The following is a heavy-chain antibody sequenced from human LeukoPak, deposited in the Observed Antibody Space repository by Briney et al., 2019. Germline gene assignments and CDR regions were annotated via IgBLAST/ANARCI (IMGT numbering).Heavy chain of an antibody. J-gene: IGHJ5*01. CDR1: GYTFTGYY. CDR3: ARQADNNWFDS. Sequence: GASVKVSCKASGYTFTGYYMHWVRQAPGQGLEWVGWINPNSGATRYAQNFQGRVTMTRDTSVSTAYMELSRLRSDDTAVFYCARQADNNWFDSWGRGTLVTVSS. V-gene: IGHV1-2*02. D-gene: IGHD2-15*01. CDR2: INPNSGAT.